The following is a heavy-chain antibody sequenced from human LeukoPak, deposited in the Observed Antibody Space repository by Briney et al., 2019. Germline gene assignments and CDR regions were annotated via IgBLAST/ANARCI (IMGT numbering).Heavy chain of an antibody. V-gene: IGHV5-51*01. CDR3: AKAATTWSNYDY. D-gene: IGHD3-3*01. J-gene: IGHJ4*02. Sequence: GVSLQISCTGSGYSFTNYWIGWVRPMPGKGLEWMGIIYAGESDTRYSPSFQGRITITADKSINTVYLQLTSLKASDTAMYYCAKAATTWSNYDYWGQGTLLTVSS. CDR1: GYSFTNYW. CDR2: IYAGESDT.